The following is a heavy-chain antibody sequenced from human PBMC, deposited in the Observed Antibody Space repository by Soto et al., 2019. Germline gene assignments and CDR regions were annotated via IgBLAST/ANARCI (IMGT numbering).Heavy chain of an antibody. CDR3: VSISDHGGFDY. D-gene: IGHD1-20*01. J-gene: IGHJ4*02. CDR2: INHGGST. V-gene: IGHV4-34*01. Sequence: QVQLQQWGAGLLKPSETLSLTCAVYGGSHSRWYWSWVRQPPGRGLEWIGEINHGGSTRYKSSLKSRVRMSVDTSKNQFSLRLTSVTAADTAVYFCVSISDHGGFDYWGQGILVTVSS. CDR1: GGSHSRWY.